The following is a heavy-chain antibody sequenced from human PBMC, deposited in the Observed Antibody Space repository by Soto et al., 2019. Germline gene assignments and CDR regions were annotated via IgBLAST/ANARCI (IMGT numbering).Heavy chain of an antibody. CDR2: INPSGGST. Sequence: ASVKVSCKASGYTFTSYYMHWVRQAPGQGLEWMGIINPSGGSTSYAQKFQGRVTMTRDTSTSTVYMELSSLRSEDTAVYYCARDASYDYIWGSYRSPMNSFDYWGQGTLVTVSS. J-gene: IGHJ4*02. CDR1: GYTFTSYY. V-gene: IGHV1-46*03. D-gene: IGHD3-16*02. CDR3: ARDASYDYIWGSYRSPMNSFDY.